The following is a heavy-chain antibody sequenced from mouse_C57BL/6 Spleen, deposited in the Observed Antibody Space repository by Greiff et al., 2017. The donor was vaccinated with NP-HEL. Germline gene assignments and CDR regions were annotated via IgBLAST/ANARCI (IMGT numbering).Heavy chain of an antibody. D-gene: IGHD2-2*01. V-gene: IGHV1-61*01. CDR2: IYPSDSET. J-gene: IGHJ2*01. Sequence: VQLQQPGAELVRPGSSVKLSCKASGYTFTSYWMDWVKQRPGQGLEWIGNIYPSDSETHYNQKFKDKATLTVDKSSSTAYMQLSSLTSEDSAVYYCAREGGYEGFDYWGQGTTLTVSS. CDR1: GYTFTSYW. CDR3: AREGGYEGFDY.